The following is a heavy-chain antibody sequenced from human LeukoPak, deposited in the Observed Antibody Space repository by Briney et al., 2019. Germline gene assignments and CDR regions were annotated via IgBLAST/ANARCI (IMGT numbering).Heavy chain of an antibody. CDR3: VRVLIVGSRSIFEH. D-gene: IGHD2-21*01. V-gene: IGHV3-7*01. Sequence: TGGSLRLSRAASGFTFSSHWMSWVRQVPGKGLAWVANINRDGSEEYYVDSVKGRVTISRDNAKNSLYLQMNSLRADDTAVYYCVRVLIVGSRSIFEHWGQGTLVTVSS. CDR1: GFTFSSHW. CDR2: INRDGSEE. J-gene: IGHJ4*02.